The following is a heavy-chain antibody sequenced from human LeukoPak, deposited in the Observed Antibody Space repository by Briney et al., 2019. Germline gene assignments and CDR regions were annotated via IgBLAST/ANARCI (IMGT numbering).Heavy chain of an antibody. CDR3: AKDNYSYDSSGYYSVY. CDR1: GFTFSSYA. V-gene: IGHV3-23*01. CDR2: ISGSGGST. J-gene: IGHJ4*02. Sequence: PGGSLRLSCAASGFTFSSYAMSWVRQPPGKGLEWVSAISGSGGSTYYADSVKGRFTISRDNSKNTLYLSMNSLRAEDTAVYYCAKDNYSYDSSGYYSVYWGQGTLVTVSS. D-gene: IGHD3-22*01.